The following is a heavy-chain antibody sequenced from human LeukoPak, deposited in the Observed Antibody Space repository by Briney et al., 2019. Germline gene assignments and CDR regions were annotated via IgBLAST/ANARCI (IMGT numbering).Heavy chain of an antibody. J-gene: IGHJ4*02. Sequence: SETLSLTCAVYGGSFSGYYWSWIRQPPGKGLEWIGEVNHSGSTNYNPSLKSRVTISVDTSKNQFSLKLSSVTAADTAVYYCARGGGYDYYWGQGTLVTVSS. CDR3: ARGGGYDYY. D-gene: IGHD5-12*01. CDR2: VNHSGST. CDR1: GGSFSGYY. V-gene: IGHV4-34*01.